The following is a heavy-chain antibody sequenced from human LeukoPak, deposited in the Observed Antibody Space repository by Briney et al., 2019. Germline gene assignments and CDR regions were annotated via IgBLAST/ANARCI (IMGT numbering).Heavy chain of an antibody. D-gene: IGHD4-17*01. CDR3: ARGSQADGDLRLDY. J-gene: IGHJ4*02. V-gene: IGHV4-4*07. Sequence: SETLSLTCTVSGGSISSYYGSWIRQPAGKGLEWIGRIYTSGSTNYNPSLKSRVTMSVDTSKNQFSMKLSSVTAADTAVYYCARGSQADGDLRLDYWGQGTLVTVSS. CDR2: IYTSGST. CDR1: GGSISSYY.